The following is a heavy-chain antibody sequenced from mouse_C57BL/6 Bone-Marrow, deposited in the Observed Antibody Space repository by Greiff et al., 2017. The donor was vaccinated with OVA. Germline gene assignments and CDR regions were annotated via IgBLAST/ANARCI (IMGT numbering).Heavy chain of an antibody. CDR3: SRDDGYFFEY. CDR2: INPGSGNT. V-gene: IGHV1-76*01. Sequence: VKLLESGAGVVRPGDSVKLSCKASGYAFTDHYINWVKQRPGQGLEWIARINPGSGNTYYNEKFKGKATLTAEKSSNTAYMQLSSLTSEDSAVXFCSRDDGYFFEYWGRGTALTVTS. D-gene: IGHD2-3*01. J-gene: IGHJ2*01. CDR1: GYAFTDHY.